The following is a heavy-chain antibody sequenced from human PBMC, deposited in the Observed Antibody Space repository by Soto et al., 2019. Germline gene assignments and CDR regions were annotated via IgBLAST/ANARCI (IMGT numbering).Heavy chain of an antibody. Sequence: QMQLVQSGPEVKKPGTSVKVSCKASGFTFTSSAVQWVRQARGQRLEWIGWIVVGSGNTNYAQKFQERVTITRDMSTSTAYMELSSLRSEDTAVYYCAAQDDSSGYYYVDDWGQGTLVTVSS. D-gene: IGHD3-22*01. CDR3: AAQDDSSGYYYVDD. CDR1: GFTFTSSA. V-gene: IGHV1-58*01. CDR2: IVVGSGNT. J-gene: IGHJ4*02.